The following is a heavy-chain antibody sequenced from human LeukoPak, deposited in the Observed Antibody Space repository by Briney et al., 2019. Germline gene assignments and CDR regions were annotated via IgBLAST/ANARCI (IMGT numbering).Heavy chain of an antibody. V-gene: IGHV4-39*01. CDR2: IYYSGTT. CDR1: GDSFSSSDYY. J-gene: IGHJ3*02. Sequence: PSETLSLTCTVSGDSFSSSDYYWGWIRQPPGKGLEWIGSIYYSGTTYYNPSLKSRVTISVDTSKKQFSLKLRSVTAADTAVYYCARHEWGITNAFDIWGQGTMVTVSS. D-gene: IGHD1-14*01. CDR3: ARHEWGITNAFDI.